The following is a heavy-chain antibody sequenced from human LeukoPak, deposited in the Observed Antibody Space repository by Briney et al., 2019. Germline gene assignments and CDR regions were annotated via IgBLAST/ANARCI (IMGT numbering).Heavy chain of an antibody. J-gene: IGHJ6*02. CDR1: GFTFSSYS. D-gene: IGHD6-19*01. CDR2: ISSSSSYM. CDR3: ARDLVAVAGTGMDV. V-gene: IGHV3-21*01. Sequence: GGSLRLSCAASGFTFSSYSMNWVRQAPGKGLEWVSSISSSSSYMYYADSVKGRFTISRDNAKNSLYLQMNSLRAEDTAVYYCARDLVAVAGTGMDVWGQGTTVTVSS.